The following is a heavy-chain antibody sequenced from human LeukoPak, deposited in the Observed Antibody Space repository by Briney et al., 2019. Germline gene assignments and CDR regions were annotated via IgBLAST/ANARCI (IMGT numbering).Heavy chain of an antibody. D-gene: IGHD4-17*01. V-gene: IGHV4-34*01. Sequence: PSETLSLTCAVYGGSFSGYYWSWIRQPPGKGLEWIGEINHSGSTNYNPSLKSRVTISVDTSKNQFSLKLSSVTAADTAVYYCARRSPFRILTVTTTLYNWFDPWGQGTLVTVSS. J-gene: IGHJ5*02. CDR1: GGSFSGYY. CDR2: INHSGST. CDR3: ARRSPFRILTVTTTLYNWFDP.